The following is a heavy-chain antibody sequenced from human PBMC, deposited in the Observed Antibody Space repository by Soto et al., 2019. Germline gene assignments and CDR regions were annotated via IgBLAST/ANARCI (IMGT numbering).Heavy chain of an antibody. CDR1: GGSISSGGYY. D-gene: IGHD3-10*01. V-gene: IGHV4-31*02. CDR3: ARDRDYGSGSYYYYYYYGMDV. CDR2: IYYSGST. J-gene: IGHJ6*02. Sequence: SETLSLTCTVSGGSISSGGYYWSWIRQHPGKGLEWIGYIYYSGSTYYNPSLKSRVTISVDTSKNQFSLKLSSVTAADTAVYYCARDRDYGSGSYYYYYYYGMDVWGQGTTVTVSS.